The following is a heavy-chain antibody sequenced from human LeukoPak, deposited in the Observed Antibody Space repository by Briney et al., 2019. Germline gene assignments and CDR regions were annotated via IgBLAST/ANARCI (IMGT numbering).Heavy chain of an antibody. Sequence: GGSLRLSCAASGFTFSSYAMSWVRQAPGKGLKWVSAISGSGGSTYYADSVKGRFTISRDNSKNTLYLQMNSLRAEDTAVYYCAKDLGWFGELGEFDYWGQGALVTVSS. V-gene: IGHV3-23*01. CDR3: AKDLGWFGELGEFDY. J-gene: IGHJ4*02. CDR1: GFTFSSYA. CDR2: ISGSGGST. D-gene: IGHD3-10*01.